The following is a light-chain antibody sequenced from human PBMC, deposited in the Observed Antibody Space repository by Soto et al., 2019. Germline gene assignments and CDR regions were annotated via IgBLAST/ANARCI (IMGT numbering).Light chain of an antibody. CDR3: QQYENWPSIT. Sequence: IQMTQSPSAMSAYEGDRVTITCRASHVINNYLVFFQQKPGKVPKRLISAASSLQGGVPSRFSGSGFGTEFTLTISNLQPEDFAVYYCQQYENWPSITFGRGTRLEIK. V-gene: IGKV1-17*03. CDR1: HVINNY. J-gene: IGKJ5*01. CDR2: AAS.